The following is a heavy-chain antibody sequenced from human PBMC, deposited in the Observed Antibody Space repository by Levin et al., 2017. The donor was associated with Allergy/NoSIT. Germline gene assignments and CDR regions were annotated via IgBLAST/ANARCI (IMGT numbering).Heavy chain of an antibody. V-gene: IGHV4-59*08. Sequence: SETLSLTCTVSGGSISSYYWSWIRQPPGKGLEWIGYIYYSGSTNYNPSLKSRVTISVDTSKNQFSLKLSSVTAADTAAYYCARQSRGAGSKPAFDYWGQGTLVTVSS. CDR2: IYYSGST. CDR3: ARQSRGAGSKPAFDY. CDR1: GGSISSYY. D-gene: IGHD3-10*01. J-gene: IGHJ4*02.